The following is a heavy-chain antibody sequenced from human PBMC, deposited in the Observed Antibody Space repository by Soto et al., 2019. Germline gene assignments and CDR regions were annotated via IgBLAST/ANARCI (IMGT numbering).Heavy chain of an antibody. J-gene: IGHJ5*02. CDR2: ISYDGSNK. V-gene: IGHV3-30-3*01. Sequence: VGSLRLSCAASGFTFSSYAMHWVRQAPGKGLEWVAVISYDGSNKYYADSVKGRFTISRDNSKNTLYLQMNSLRAEDTAVYYCARALRAAWGQGTLVTVSS. CDR3: ARALRAA. CDR1: GFTFSSYA.